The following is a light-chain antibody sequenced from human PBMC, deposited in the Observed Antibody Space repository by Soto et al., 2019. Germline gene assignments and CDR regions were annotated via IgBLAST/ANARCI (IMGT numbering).Light chain of an antibody. CDR3: QTWGTGIHV. CDR1: SGHSSYA. J-gene: IGLJ1*01. V-gene: IGLV4-69*01. Sequence: QLVLTQSPSASASLGATVKLTCTLSSGHSSYAIAWHQQQPEKGPRYLMKLNSDGSHSKGDGIPDRVSGSSSGAERYLTISSLQLEDEADYYCQTWGTGIHVFGTGTKVTVL. CDR2: LNSDGSH.